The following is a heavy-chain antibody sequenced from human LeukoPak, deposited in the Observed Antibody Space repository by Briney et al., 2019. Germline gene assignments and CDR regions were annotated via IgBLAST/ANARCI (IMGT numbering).Heavy chain of an antibody. D-gene: IGHD6-19*01. CDR1: GGSFSGYY. Sequence: SETLSLTCAVYGGSFSGYYWSWIRQPPGKGLEWIGEINHSGSTNYNPSLKSRVTISVDTSKNQFSLKLSSVTAADTAMHYRARESTTVAGTFDYWGQGTLVTVSS. J-gene: IGHJ4*02. V-gene: IGHV4-34*01. CDR2: INHSGST. CDR3: ARESTTVAGTFDY.